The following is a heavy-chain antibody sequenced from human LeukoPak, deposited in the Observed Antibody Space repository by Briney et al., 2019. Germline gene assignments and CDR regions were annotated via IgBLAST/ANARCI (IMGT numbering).Heavy chain of an antibody. J-gene: IGHJ4*02. V-gene: IGHV4-31*11. D-gene: IGHD5-18*01. Sequence: PSETLSLTCAVYGGSFSGYYWSWIRQHPGKGLEWIGYIYYSGSTYYNPSLKSRVTISVDTSKNQFSLKLSSVTAADTAVYYCARAKIQLWLLGATRAIFDYWGQGTLVTVSS. CDR3: ARAKIQLWLLGATRAIFDY. CDR2: IYYSGST. CDR1: GGSFSGYY.